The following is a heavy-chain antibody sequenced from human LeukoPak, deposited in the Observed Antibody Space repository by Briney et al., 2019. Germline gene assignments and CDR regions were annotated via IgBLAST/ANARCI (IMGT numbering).Heavy chain of an antibody. CDR2: IGAYNGDT. Sequence: RASVKVSCKPSGYTFTSFGISWVRQAPGQGLGWMGWIGAYNGDTNYAKKFQGRVTMTTDTSTSTAYMDLRSLRSDDTAVYYCTRDHCRGDNCPSFDYWGQGTLVTVSS. CDR3: TRDHCRGDNCPSFDY. CDR1: GYTFTSFG. J-gene: IGHJ4*02. V-gene: IGHV1-18*04. D-gene: IGHD2-15*01.